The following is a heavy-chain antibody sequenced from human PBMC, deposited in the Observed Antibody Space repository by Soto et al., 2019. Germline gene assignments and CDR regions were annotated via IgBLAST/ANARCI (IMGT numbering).Heavy chain of an antibody. V-gene: IGHV1-69*13. J-gene: IGHJ4*02. CDR2: FIPVFEEG. CDR1: ADTFNKYI. CDR3: AREDDRGNEAYFDY. D-gene: IGHD2-15*01. Sequence: GASVKVSCKASADTFNKYIITWVRQAPGQGLEWVGRFIPVFEEGNFAPKFQGRVTINADESTRTVFMTLSSLRPDDTAVYFCAREDDRGNEAYFDYWGQGTQVTVSS.